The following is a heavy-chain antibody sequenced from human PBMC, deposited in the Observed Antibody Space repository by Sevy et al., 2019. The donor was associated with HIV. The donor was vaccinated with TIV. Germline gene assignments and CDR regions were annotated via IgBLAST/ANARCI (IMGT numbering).Heavy chain of an antibody. J-gene: IGHJ6*02. Sequence: GESLKISCAASGFTFSSYAMSWVRQAPGKGLEWVSAISGSGGSTYYADSVKGRFTISRDNSKNTLYLQMNSLRAEDTAVYYCAKEGEDYYYYGMDVWGQGTTVTVSS. CDR1: GFTFSSYA. CDR3: AKEGEDYYYYGMDV. CDR2: ISGSGGST. D-gene: IGHD2-15*01. V-gene: IGHV3-23*01.